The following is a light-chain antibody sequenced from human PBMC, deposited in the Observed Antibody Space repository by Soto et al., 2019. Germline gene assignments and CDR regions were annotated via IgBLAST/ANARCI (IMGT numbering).Light chain of an antibody. CDR1: SSDVGGYNL. CDR3: SSYGGNNNVL. V-gene: IGLV2-14*02. J-gene: IGLJ2*01. Sequence: QSALTQPASVSGSPGQSITISCTGTSSDVGGYNLVSWYQQDPGKAPKLMIYEASKRPSGVSNRFSGSKSGNTASLTVSGLQAEDEADYYCSSYGGNNNVLFGGGTKVTVL. CDR2: EAS.